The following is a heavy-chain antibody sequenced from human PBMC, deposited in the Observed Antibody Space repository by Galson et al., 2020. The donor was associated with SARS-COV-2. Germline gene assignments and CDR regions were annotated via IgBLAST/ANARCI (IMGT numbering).Heavy chain of an antibody. J-gene: IGHJ4*02. V-gene: IGHV3-15*01. CDR2: IKSKTDGGTT. CDR3: TTQFGELLGYFTNFDY. CDR1: GFTFSNAW. D-gene: IGHD3-10*01. Sequence: GESLKISCAASGFTFSNAWMSWVRQAPVKGLEWVGRIKSKTDGGTTDYAAPVKGRFTISRDDSKNTLYLQMNSLKTEDTAVYYCTTQFGELLGYFTNFDYWGQGTLVTVSS.